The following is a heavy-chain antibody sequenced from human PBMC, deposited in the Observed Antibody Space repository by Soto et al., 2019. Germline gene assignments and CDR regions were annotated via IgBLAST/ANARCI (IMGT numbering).Heavy chain of an antibody. V-gene: IGHV2-5*02. CDR2: IYWDDDK. D-gene: IGHD6-13*01. CDR1: GFSFSTSAVG. CDR3: AHVYWAASGTRYYFDH. Sequence: QITLTESGPTLVKPTQTLTLTCTFSGFSFSTSAVGVGWIRQPPGKALEFLALIYWDDDKRHRPSRKSKISITKDTARSQVVLTMTDLDPEDTPTFSSAHVYWAASGTRYYFDHWGQGTLVTVSS. J-gene: IGHJ4*02.